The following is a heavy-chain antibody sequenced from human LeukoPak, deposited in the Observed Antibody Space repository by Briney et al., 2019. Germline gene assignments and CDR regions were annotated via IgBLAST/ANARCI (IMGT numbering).Heavy chain of an antibody. D-gene: IGHD5-24*01. CDR2: IIPILGIA. V-gene: IGHV1-69*04. CDR1: GGTFSSYA. CDR3: ARQGWTYDGDGSFDY. Sequence: ASVKVSCKASGGTFSSYAISWVRQAPGQGLEWMGRIIPILGIANYAQKFQGRVTITADKSTSTAYMELSSLRSEDTPVYYCARQGWTYDGDGSFDYWGQGTLVTVSS. J-gene: IGHJ4*02.